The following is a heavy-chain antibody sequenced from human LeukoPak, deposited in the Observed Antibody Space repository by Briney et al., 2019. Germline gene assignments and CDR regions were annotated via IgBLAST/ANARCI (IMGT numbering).Heavy chain of an antibody. CDR2: IKLDGSEK. CDR3: AREAYCSTGNCLYYFDY. D-gene: IGHD2-2*01. Sequence: GGSLRLSCAASGFTFSGNWMSWVRQAPGKGLEWVANIKLDGSEKYYVDSVKGRFTISRDNAKNSLYLRMNSLRAGDTAVYYCAREAYCSTGNCLYYFDYWGQGTLVTVSS. V-gene: IGHV3-7*01. J-gene: IGHJ4*02. CDR1: GFTFSGNW.